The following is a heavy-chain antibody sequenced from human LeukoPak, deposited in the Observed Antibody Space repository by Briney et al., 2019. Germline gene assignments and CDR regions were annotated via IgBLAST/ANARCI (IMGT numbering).Heavy chain of an antibody. CDR1: GGSFSGYY. CDR3: ARGPRGWWFAFDI. V-gene: IGHV4-34*01. Sequence: PSETLSLTCAVYGGSFSGYYWSWIRQPPGKGLGWIGEINHSGSTNYNPSLKSRVTISVDTSKNQFSLKLSSVTAADTAVYYCARGPRGWWFAFDIWGQGTMVTVSS. D-gene: IGHD2-15*01. CDR2: INHSGST. J-gene: IGHJ3*02.